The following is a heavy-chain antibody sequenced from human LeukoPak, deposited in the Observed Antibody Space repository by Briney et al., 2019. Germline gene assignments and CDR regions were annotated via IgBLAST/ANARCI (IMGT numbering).Heavy chain of an antibody. CDR3: ANQAYSQFDY. CDR1: GFAFSSYW. V-gene: IGHV3-7*01. Sequence: GGSLTLSCVASGFAFSSYWMSWVRQAQGKGLELVANISPDGSEEDYVDSVRGRFAISRDNAKRSLYLQMNSLSPEDTAVYYCANQAYSQFDYWGQGTLVSVSS. J-gene: IGHJ4*02. CDR2: ISPDGSEE. D-gene: IGHD4-11*01.